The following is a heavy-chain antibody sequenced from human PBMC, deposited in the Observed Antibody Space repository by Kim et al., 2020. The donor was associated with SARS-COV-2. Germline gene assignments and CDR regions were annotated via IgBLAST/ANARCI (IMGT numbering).Heavy chain of an antibody. CDR3: TRGGLSGDYEYFQH. D-gene: IGHD2-21*02. V-gene: IGHV3-49*03. CDR2: IRSKTYGGTT. CDR1: GFTFGDYA. J-gene: IGHJ1*01. Sequence: GGSLRLSCTASGFTFGDYAMNWFRQAPGRGLEWVGFIRSKTYGGTTEYAASVKGKFIISRDDYESIAYLQMNSLKTEDTALYYCTRGGLSGDYEYFQHWGQGTLVTVSS.